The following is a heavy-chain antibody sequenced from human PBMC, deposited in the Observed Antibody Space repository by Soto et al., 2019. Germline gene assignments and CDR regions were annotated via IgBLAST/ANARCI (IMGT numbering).Heavy chain of an antibody. V-gene: IGHV1-3*01. J-gene: IGHJ4*02. Sequence: ASVKDSCKASGYTFTSYSMHWVRQAPGQRLEWMGWINAGNGNTKYSQKFQGRVTITRDTSTSTAYMELRSLRSDDTAVYYCARSLYGDYVGYWGQGTLVTVSS. CDR3: ARSLYGDYVGY. CDR1: GYTFTSYS. CDR2: INAGNGNT. D-gene: IGHD4-17*01.